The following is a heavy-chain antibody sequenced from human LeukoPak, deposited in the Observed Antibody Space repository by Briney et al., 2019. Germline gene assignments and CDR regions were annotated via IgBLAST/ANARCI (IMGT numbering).Heavy chain of an antibody. CDR2: FDPEDGET. D-gene: IGHD3-3*01. Sequence: GASVKVSCKVSGYTLTELSMHWVRQAPGKGLEWMGGFDPEDGETIYAQKFQGRVTMTEDTSTDTAYMELSSLRSEDTVVYYCAKVSPGDFWSGYYPTYYYYYYMDVWGKGTTVTVSS. CDR3: AKVSPGDFWSGYYPTYYYYYYMDV. J-gene: IGHJ6*03. CDR1: GYTLTELS. V-gene: IGHV1-24*01.